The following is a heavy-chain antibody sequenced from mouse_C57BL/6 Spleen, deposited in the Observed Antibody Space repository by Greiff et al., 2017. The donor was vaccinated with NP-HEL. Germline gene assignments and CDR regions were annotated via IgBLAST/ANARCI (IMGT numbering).Heavy chain of an antibody. Sequence: EVQLQQSGTVLARPGASVKMSCKTSGYTFTSYWMHWVKQRPGQGLEWIGAIYPGNSDTSYNQKFKGKAKLTAVTSASTAYMELSSLTNEDSAVYYCTRSTMVTYYAMDYWGQGTSVTVSS. CDR1: GYTFTSYW. J-gene: IGHJ4*01. CDR2: IYPGNSDT. D-gene: IGHD2-2*01. V-gene: IGHV1-5*01. CDR3: TRSTMVTYYAMDY.